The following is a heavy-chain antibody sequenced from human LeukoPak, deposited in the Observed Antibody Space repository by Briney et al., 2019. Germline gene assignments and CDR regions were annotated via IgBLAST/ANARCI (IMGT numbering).Heavy chain of an antibody. CDR3: ARRNAYCSTTSCSHASYFYYGMDV. CDR2: ISGSGGST. Sequence: PGGSLRLSCAASGFTFSSYAMSWVRQAPGKGLEWVSAISGSGGSTYYADSVKGRFTISRDNAENSLYLQMNSLRAEDTAVYYCARRNAYCSTTSCSHASYFYYGMDVWGQGTTVTVSS. D-gene: IGHD2-2*01. J-gene: IGHJ6*02. CDR1: GFTFSSYA. V-gene: IGHV3-23*01.